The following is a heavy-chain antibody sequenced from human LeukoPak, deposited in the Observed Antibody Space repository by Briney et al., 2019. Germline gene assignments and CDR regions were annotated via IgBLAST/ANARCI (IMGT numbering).Heavy chain of an antibody. CDR2: IIPIFGTA. J-gene: IGHJ4*02. D-gene: IGHD3-10*01. CDR3: ARALYYYGSGSWGCFDY. CDR1: GGTFSSYA. V-gene: IGHV1-69*05. Sequence: SVKVSCKASGGTFSSYAISWVRQAPGQGLEWMGGIIPIFGTANYAQKFQGRVTITTDESTSTAYLELSSLRSEDTAVYYCARALYYYGSGSWGCFDYWGQGTLVTVSS.